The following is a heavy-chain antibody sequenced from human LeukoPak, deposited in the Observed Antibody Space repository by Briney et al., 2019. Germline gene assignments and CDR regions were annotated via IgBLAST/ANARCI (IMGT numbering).Heavy chain of an antibody. CDR3: ARDPSSSNLYFDY. D-gene: IGHD6-6*01. Sequence: ASVKVSCKASGGTFSSYAISWVRQAPGQGLEWMGRIIPILGIANYAQKFQGRVTITADKSTSTAYMELSSLRSDDTAVYYYARDPSSSNLYFDYWGQGTLVTVSS. J-gene: IGHJ4*02. V-gene: IGHV1-69*04. CDR1: GGTFSSYA. CDR2: IIPILGIA.